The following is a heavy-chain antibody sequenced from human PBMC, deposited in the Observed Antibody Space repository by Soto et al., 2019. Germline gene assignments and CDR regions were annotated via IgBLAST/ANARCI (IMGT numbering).Heavy chain of an antibody. Sequence: VQLVESGGGVVQPGRSLRLSCAASGFTFSSYAMSWVRQAPGKGLEWVSAISGSGGSTYYADSVKGRFTISRDNSKNTLYLQMNSLRAEDTAVYYCAKALYYYDSSGYYRGNWFDPWGQETLVTVSS. D-gene: IGHD3-22*01. CDR3: AKALYYYDSSGYYRGNWFDP. CDR2: ISGSGGST. J-gene: IGHJ5*02. CDR1: GFTFSSYA. V-gene: IGHV3-23*04.